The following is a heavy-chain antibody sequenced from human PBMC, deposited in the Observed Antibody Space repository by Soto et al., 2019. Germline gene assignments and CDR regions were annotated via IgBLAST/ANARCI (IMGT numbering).Heavy chain of an antibody. CDR1: GGSISSSNW. D-gene: IGHD3-22*01. J-gene: IGHJ4*02. CDR3: TRGDYYDSSGLFDY. V-gene: IGHV4-4*02. Sequence: SETLSLTCAVSGGSISSSNWWSWVRQPPGKGLEWIGEIYHSGSTNYNPSLKSRVTISVDKSKNQFSLKLSSVTAADTAVYYCTRGDYYDSSGLFDYWGQGTLVTVSS. CDR2: IYHSGST.